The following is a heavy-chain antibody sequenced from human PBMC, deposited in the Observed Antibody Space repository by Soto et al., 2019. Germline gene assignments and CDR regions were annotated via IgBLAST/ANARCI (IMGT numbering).Heavy chain of an antibody. CDR3: ARDEGYGYGADY. CDR1: GFTFSSHW. J-gene: IGHJ4*02. V-gene: IGHV3-74*01. Sequence: GGSLRLSCAASGFTFSSHWMHWVRQAPGKGLVWVSRINSDGSSTTYADSVKGRFTFSRDNAKNTLYLQMNSLRAEDTAIYYCARDEGYGYGADYWGQGTLVTVSS. CDR2: INSDGSST. D-gene: IGHD5-18*01.